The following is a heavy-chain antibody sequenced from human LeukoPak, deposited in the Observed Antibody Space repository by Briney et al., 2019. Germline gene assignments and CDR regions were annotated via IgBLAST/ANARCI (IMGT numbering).Heavy chain of an antibody. CDR3: ARDLTIDYGDYENFDY. CDR2: INHSGST. CDR1: GGSFSGYY. Sequence: SETLSLTCAVYGGSFSGYYWSWIRQPPGKGLEWIGEINHSGSTNYNPSLKSRVTISVDTSKNQFSLKLSPVTAADTAVYYCARDLTIDYGDYENFDYWGQGTLVTVSS. D-gene: IGHD4-17*01. J-gene: IGHJ4*02. V-gene: IGHV4-34*01.